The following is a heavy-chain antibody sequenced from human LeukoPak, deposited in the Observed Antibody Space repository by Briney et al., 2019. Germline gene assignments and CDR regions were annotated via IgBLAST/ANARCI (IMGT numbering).Heavy chain of an antibody. V-gene: IGHV1-2*02. CDR3: AKGGSGSYSGWFDP. Sequence: GASLKVSCKASGFTFTAYYIHWVRQAPGQGLEWMGWINPKNGGTTYAQNFQGKVTMTRDTSINTAFMEITSLTSDDTAAYYCAKGGSGSYSGWFDPWGQGTLVTVSS. D-gene: IGHD3-10*01. CDR1: GFTFTAYY. J-gene: IGHJ5*02. CDR2: INPKNGGT.